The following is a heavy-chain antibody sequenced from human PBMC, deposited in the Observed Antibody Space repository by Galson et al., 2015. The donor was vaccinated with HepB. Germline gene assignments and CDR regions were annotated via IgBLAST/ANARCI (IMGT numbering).Heavy chain of an antibody. CDR2: VEKDSSGT. Sequence: SLRLSCAASGFTFSAFAMSWVRQAPGKGLEWVSGVEKDSSGTYYADSVKGRFTISRDNSKNTLYLQVNSLRAEDTAVYYCAKQAGNLIRSWHFDYWGQGSLSLSPQ. J-gene: IGHJ4*02. D-gene: IGHD4-17*01. V-gene: IGHV3-23*03. CDR3: AKQAGNLIRSWHFDY. CDR1: GFTFSAFA.